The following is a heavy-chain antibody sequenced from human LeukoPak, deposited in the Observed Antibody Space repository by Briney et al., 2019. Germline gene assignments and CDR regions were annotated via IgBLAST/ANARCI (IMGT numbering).Heavy chain of an antibody. CDR1: GYTFTGYY. V-gene: IGHV1-2*02. Sequence: ASAKVSCKASGYTFTGYYMHWVRQAPGQGLEWMGWINPNSGGTNYAQKFQGRVIMTRDTSISTAYMELSRLRSDDTAVYYCAKGDSSSVPQKGPDYWGQGTLVTVSS. J-gene: IGHJ4*02. D-gene: IGHD6-13*01. CDR3: AKGDSSSVPQKGPDY. CDR2: INPNSGGT.